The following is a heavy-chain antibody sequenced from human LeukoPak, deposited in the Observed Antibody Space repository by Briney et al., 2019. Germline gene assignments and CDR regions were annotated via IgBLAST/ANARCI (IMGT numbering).Heavy chain of an antibody. J-gene: IGHJ6*02. V-gene: IGHV3-48*01. Sequence: GGSLRLSCAASGFTFSSYSMNWARQAPGKGLEWVSYISSSSSTIYYADSVKGRFTISRDNAKNSLYLQMNSLRAEDTAVYYCAREGTAAAAPGGYYGMDVWGQGTTVTVSS. CDR2: ISSSSSTI. CDR1: GFTFSSYS. CDR3: AREGTAAAAPGGYYGMDV. D-gene: IGHD6-13*01.